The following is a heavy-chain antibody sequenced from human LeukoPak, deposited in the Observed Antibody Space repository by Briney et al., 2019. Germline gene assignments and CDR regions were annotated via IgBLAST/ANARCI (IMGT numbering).Heavy chain of an antibody. V-gene: IGHV1-18*01. D-gene: IGHD2-2*01. CDR2: ISGYNGKI. CDR1: GHTFVSYG. Sequence: GASVKVSCKASGHTFVSYGISWVRQAPGQGLEWMGWISGYNGKINYAQKFQGRVTVTTDTSTSTAYLELRSLTSEDTAVYYCARRFCSSVSCYDDDAFDVWGHGTLVTVSS. CDR3: ARRFCSSVSCYDDDAFDV. J-gene: IGHJ3*01.